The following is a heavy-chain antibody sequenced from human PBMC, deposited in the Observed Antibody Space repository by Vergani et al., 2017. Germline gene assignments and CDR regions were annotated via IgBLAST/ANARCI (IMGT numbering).Heavy chain of an antibody. CDR3: ARGMDFWNGFDY. J-gene: IGHJ4*02. CDR1: GFTFSSYA. V-gene: IGHV3-30*04. D-gene: IGHD3-3*01. Sequence: QVQLVESGGGVVQPGRSLRLSCAASGFTFSSYAMHWVRQAPGKGLEWVAVISYDGRNKYYADSVKGRFTISRDNSKNTLYLQMNSLRAEDKAVYYCARGMDFWNGFDYWGQGTLVTVSS. CDR2: ISYDGRNK.